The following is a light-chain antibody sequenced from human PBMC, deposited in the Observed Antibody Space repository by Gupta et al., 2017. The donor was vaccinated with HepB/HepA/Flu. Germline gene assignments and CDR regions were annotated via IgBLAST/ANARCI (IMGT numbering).Light chain of an antibody. CDR3: NSYTNRSTYV. J-gene: IGLJ1*01. CDR1: NNDVGGGNY. CDR2: DVS. V-gene: IGLV2-14*03. Sequence: QSALTQPASVSGSPVQTHTISCAGTNNDVGGGNYVSCYQQHPAKAHNLLIYDVSDRSAGVSSRFSGSKSGTTASLTISGPEADDEADYYYNSYTNRSTYVFGTGTKVTVL.